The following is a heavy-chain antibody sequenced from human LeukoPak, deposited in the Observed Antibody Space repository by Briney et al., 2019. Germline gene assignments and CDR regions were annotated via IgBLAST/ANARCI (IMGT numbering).Heavy chain of an antibody. CDR2: ISGSGGTT. CDR1: GFTFSNYA. CDR3: ARGPNQYYYDSSGYHNDY. V-gene: IGHV3-23*01. D-gene: IGHD3-22*01. Sequence: GGSLRLSCAASGFTFSNYAMSWVRQAPGKGLEWVSAISGSGGTTFYADSVKGRFTISRDNSKNTLYLQMGSLRAEDMAVYYCARGPNQYYYDSSGYHNDYWGQGTLVTVSS. J-gene: IGHJ4*02.